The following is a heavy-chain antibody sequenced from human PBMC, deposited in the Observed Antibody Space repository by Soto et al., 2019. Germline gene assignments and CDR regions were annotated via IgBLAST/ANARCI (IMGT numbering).Heavy chain of an antibody. J-gene: IGHJ4*02. D-gene: IGHD1-20*01. CDR2: ITGGVDTA. V-gene: IGHV3-23*01. Sequence: PGGSLRLSCVASGFSFRSYSMNWVRQAPGRGLEWVSVITGGVDTAYYADSVKGRFTISRDNSKNTLYLQMNSLRAEDTALYYCAKRDRSNWSYFDYWGQGTLVTVSS. CDR1: GFSFRSYS. CDR3: AKRDRSNWSYFDY.